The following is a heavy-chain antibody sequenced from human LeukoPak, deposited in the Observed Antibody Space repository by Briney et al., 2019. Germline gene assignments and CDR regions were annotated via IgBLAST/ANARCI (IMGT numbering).Heavy chain of an antibody. CDR1: GFTFSTYT. CDR2: ISSRVSYI. J-gene: IGHJ3*02. D-gene: IGHD1-26*01. V-gene: IGHV3-21*01. Sequence: GGSLRLSCAASGFTFSTYTMNWVRQAPGKGLEWVSSISSRVSYIYYADSVKGRFTISRDNAKNSLYLQMNSLRAEDTAVYYCVREDSGVYDAFDIWGQGTMVTVSS. CDR3: VREDSGVYDAFDI.